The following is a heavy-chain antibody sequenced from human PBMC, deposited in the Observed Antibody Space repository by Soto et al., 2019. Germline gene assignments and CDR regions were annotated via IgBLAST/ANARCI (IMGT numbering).Heavy chain of an antibody. V-gene: IGHV1-69*01. D-gene: IGHD3-9*01. CDR1: GGTFSSYA. J-gene: IGHJ2*01. CDR3: AGFEGYDILTADYYWYFDL. Sequence: QVQLVQSGAEVKKPGSSVKVSCKASGGTFSSYAISWVRQAPGQGLEWMGGIIPIFGTANYAQKFQGRVTITADESTSTAYMELSSLRSEDTAVYYCAGFEGYDILTADYYWYFDLWGRGTLVTVSS. CDR2: IIPIFGTA.